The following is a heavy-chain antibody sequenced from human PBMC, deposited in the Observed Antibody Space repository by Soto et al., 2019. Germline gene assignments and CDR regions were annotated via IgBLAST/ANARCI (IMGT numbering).Heavy chain of an antibody. CDR3: AREQQWVVYGASDI. Sequence: QVQLVESGGGVVQPGRSLRLSCAASGFRLSTYGMYWARQAPGKGLEWVAVMWHDGSNKDYADSVKGRFTISRDNSKNTLYLQMNSLRAEDTALYYCAREQQWVVYGASDIWAQGTMVTVSS. CDR2: MWHDGSNK. D-gene: IGHD6-19*01. V-gene: IGHV3-33*01. CDR1: GFRLSTYG. J-gene: IGHJ3*02.